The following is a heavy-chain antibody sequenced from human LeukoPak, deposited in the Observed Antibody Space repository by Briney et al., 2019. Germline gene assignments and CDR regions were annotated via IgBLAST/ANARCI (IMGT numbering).Heavy chain of an antibody. J-gene: IGHJ4*02. CDR2: INTNGANT. D-gene: IGHD4-17*01. V-gene: IGHV3-64*04. CDR3: ARATGLTYYIDY. Sequence: GGSLRLSCSASGFTFKSYAMHWVRQAPGKGLEYVSSINTNGANTYYADSVRGRFTISRDNAKNSLYLQMNSLRAEDTAVYYCARATGLTYYIDYWGQGTLVTVSS. CDR1: GFTFKSYA.